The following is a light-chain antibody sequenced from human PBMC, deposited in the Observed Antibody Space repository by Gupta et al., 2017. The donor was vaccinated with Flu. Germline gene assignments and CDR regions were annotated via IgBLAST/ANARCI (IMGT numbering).Light chain of an antibody. J-gene: IGLJ2*01. Sequence: SSELPQPPSLSVSPGPTARITGSGDTLSTKDTHWYQQKPGQAPVLVIFNDIERPSGIPERFSGSNSETTVTLTISGVQAEDEGAYYCHSAEKSGTDVVFGGGTRLTV. CDR2: NDI. V-gene: IGLV3-25*03. CDR3: HSAEKSGTDVV. CDR1: TLSTKD.